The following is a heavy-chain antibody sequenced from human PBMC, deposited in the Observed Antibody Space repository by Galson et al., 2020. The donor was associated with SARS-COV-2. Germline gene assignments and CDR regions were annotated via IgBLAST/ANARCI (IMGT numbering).Heavy chain of an antibody. V-gene: IGHV3-9*01. D-gene: IGHD6-19*01. CDR3: VTSGWENYYFDY. CDR2: ISWNSGSI. Sequence: SLKISCAASGFTFDDYAMHWVRQAPGKGLEWVSGISWNSGSIGYADSVKGRFTISRDNAKNSLYLQMNSLRAEDTAFYYCVTSGWENYYFDYWGQGTLVTVSS. CDR1: GFTFDDYA. J-gene: IGHJ4*02.